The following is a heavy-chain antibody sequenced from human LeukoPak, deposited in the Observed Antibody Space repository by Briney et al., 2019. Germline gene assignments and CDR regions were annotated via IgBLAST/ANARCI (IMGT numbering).Heavy chain of an antibody. J-gene: IGHJ6*01. V-gene: IGHV3-33*01. D-gene: IGHD2-15*01. CDR3: VRDLGYCSGGSCYSRYYYGMDV. Sequence: GRSLRLSCAASGFTFSSYGMHWVRQAPGKGLEWVAVIWYDGSNKYYADSVKGRFTISRDNSKNTLYLQMNSLRAEDTAVYYCVRDLGYCSGGSCYSRYYYGMDVWGQRDHGHRLL. CDR2: IWYDGSNK. CDR1: GFTFSSYG.